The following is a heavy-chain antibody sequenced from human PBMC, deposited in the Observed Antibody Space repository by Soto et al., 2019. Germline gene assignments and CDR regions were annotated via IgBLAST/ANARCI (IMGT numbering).Heavy chain of an antibody. CDR2: ISYDGSNK. D-gene: IGHD5-12*01. V-gene: IGHV3-30*18. Sequence: GGSLRLSCAASGFTFSSYGMHWVRQAPGKGLEWVAVISYDGSNKYYADSVKGRFTISRDNSKNTLYLQMNGLRAEDTAVYYCAKDGRRWLQTEEHWYFDLWGRGTLVTVSS. J-gene: IGHJ2*01. CDR3: AKDGRRWLQTEEHWYFDL. CDR1: GFTFSSYG.